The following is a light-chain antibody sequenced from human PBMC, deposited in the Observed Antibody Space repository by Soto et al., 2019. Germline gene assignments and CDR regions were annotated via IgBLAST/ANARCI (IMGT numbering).Light chain of an antibody. J-gene: IGLJ1*01. CDR1: SSDVGGYNY. V-gene: IGLV2-8*01. Sequence: QSVLPQPPSASGSPGESVTISCTGTSSDVGGYNYVSWYQQHPGKAPKLMIYEVSKRPSGVPDRFSGSKSGDTASLTVSGLQAEDEADYYCSSYGGSKNYDFGTGTQVTVL. CDR2: EVS. CDR3: SSYGGSKNYD.